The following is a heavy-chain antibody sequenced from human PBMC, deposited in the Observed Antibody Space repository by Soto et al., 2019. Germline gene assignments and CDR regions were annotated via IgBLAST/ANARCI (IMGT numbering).Heavy chain of an antibody. CDR1: GFTFSSYG. CDR3: AKDRGSGWFPY. D-gene: IGHD6-19*01. J-gene: IGHJ4*02. V-gene: IGHV3-30*18. Sequence: GGSLRLSCAASGFTFSSYGMHWVRQAPGKGLEWVAVISYDGSNKYYADSVKGRFTISRDNSKNTLYLQMNSLRAEDTAVYYCAKDRGSGWFPYWGQGTLVTVSS. CDR2: ISYDGSNK.